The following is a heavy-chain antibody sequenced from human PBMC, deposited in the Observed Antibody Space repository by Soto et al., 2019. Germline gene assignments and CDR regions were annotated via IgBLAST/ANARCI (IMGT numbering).Heavy chain of an antibody. CDR3: AKDRYDFWSGYWPHDYYYGMDV. CDR2: ISGSGGST. V-gene: IGHV3-23*01. D-gene: IGHD3-3*01. CDR1: GFTFSSYA. J-gene: IGHJ6*02. Sequence: GGSLRLSCAASGFTFSSYAMSWVRQAPGKGLEWVSAISGSGGSTYYADSVKGRFTISRDNSKNTLYLQMNSLRAEDTAVYYCAKDRYDFWSGYWPHDYYYGMDVWGQGTTVTVSS.